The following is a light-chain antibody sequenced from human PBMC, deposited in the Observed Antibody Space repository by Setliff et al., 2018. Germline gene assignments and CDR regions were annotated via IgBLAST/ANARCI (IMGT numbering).Light chain of an antibody. CDR1: SSDVGGYNY. CDR3: SSYTSSSTLFV. V-gene: IGLV2-14*01. J-gene: IGLJ1*01. CDR2: EVR. Sequence: QSVLTQPASVSGSPGQSITISCTGTSSDVGGYNYVSWYQQHPGKAPELTIYEVRHRPSGVSNRFSGSQSGNTASLTISGLQAEDEADYYCSSYTSSSTLFVFGAGTKVTVL.